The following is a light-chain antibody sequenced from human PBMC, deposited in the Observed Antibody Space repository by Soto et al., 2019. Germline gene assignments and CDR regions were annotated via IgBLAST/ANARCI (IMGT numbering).Light chain of an antibody. CDR2: EVS. CDR1: SSDAGGYNF. Sequence: QSALTQPPSASGCPGQSVSISCTGTSSDAGGYNFVSWYQQHPGKAPKLMIYEVSKRPSGVPDRFSGSKSRNTASLTVSGLQAEDEADYYCSSNAGSNNRYVFGTGTKVTVL. CDR3: SSNAGSNNRYV. J-gene: IGLJ1*01. V-gene: IGLV2-8*01.